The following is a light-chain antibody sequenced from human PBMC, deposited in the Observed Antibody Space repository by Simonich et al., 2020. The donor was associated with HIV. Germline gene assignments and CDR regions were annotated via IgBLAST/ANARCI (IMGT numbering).Light chain of an antibody. J-gene: IGKJ1*01. Sequence: DIQMTQSPSTLSASVGDRVTITCRASESISDWLAWYQQKPGKAPKLLIYDASSLERGVPSRFSGSGSGTDFTLTISRLGPEDFAVYYCQQYGSSPWTFGQGTKVEIK. CDR2: DAS. CDR1: ESISDW. V-gene: IGKV1-5*01. CDR3: QQYGSSPWT.